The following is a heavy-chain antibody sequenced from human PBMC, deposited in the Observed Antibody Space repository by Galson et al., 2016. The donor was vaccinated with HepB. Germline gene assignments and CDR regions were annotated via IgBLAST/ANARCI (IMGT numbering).Heavy chain of an antibody. CDR3: AKGWGDV. CDR1: GFSFRSYA. CDR2: IGSNGGST. V-gene: IGHV3-64*04. J-gene: IGHJ6*04. Sequence: SLRLSCAASGFSFRSYAMYWARQAPGKGLECVSGIGSNGGSTYYADSVRGRFAISRDISENRLFLQMNSLRADDTAVYYCAKGWGDVWGKGTTVTVSS. D-gene: IGHD3-16*01.